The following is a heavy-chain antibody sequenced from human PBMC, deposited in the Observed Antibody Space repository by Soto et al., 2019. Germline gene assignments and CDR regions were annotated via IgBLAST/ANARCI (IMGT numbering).Heavy chain of an antibody. D-gene: IGHD3-22*01. CDR3: AKSPYYYDSSIDY. J-gene: IGHJ4*02. V-gene: IGHV3-23*01. CDR1: GFTFSSYA. CDR2: ISGSGGST. Sequence: PGGSLSLSCAASGFTFSSYAMSWVRPAPGKGLEWVSAISGSGGSTYYADSVKGRFTISRDNSKNTLYLQMNSLRAEDTAVYYCAKSPYYYDSSIDYWGQGTLVTVSS.